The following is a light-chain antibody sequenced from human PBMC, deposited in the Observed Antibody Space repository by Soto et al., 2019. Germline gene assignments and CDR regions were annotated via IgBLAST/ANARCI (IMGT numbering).Light chain of an antibody. Sequence: QSALTQPASVSGSPGQSITISCTGTGSDVGGYDSVSWYQQHPGKAPKLMIYDVSSRPSGVSNRFSGSKSGNTASLTISGLQAEDEADYYCSSYTRSSTRVFGTGTKLTVL. CDR2: DVS. CDR1: GSDVGGYDS. V-gene: IGLV2-14*01. CDR3: SSYTRSSTRV. J-gene: IGLJ1*01.